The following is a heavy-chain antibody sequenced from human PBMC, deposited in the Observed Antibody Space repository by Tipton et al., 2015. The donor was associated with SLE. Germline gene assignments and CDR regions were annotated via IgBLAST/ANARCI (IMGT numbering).Heavy chain of an antibody. J-gene: IGHJ1*01. CDR2: IIPILGIA. CDR1: GGTFSSYT. D-gene: IGHD1-26*01. V-gene: IGHV1-69*02. CDR3: ATPPIVGAGEYFQH. Sequence: QSGAEVKKPGSSVKVSCKASGGTFSSYTISWVRQAPGQGLEWMGRIIPILGIANYAQKFQGRVTITADESTSTAYMELSSLRSEDTAVYYCATPPIVGAGEYFQHWGQGTLVTVSS.